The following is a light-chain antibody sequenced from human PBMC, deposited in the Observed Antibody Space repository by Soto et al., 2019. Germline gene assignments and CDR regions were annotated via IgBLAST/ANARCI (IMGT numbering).Light chain of an antibody. CDR1: QSVSSSY. Sequence: EIVLTQSPGTLSLSPGERATLSCRASQSVSSSYLAWYQQKPGQAPRLLIYGASSRATGIPDRFSGSGSGTDFTLNISRLEPEYFAVYYCQQYGSSRTFGQVTKVEIK. CDR3: QQYGSSRT. V-gene: IGKV3-20*01. J-gene: IGKJ1*01. CDR2: GAS.